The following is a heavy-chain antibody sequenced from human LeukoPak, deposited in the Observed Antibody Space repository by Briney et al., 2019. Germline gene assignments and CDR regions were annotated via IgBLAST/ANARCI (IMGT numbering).Heavy chain of an antibody. D-gene: IGHD3-22*01. J-gene: IGHJ4*02. CDR3: AHRKNYYDSSVFDN. CDR1: GFSLNTRGVG. V-gene: IGHV2-5*02. Sequence: SGPTLVNPTQTLTLTCTFSGFSLNTRGVGVGWIRQPPGRALEWLALIYWDDDRRYSPSLKSRLTITKDTSKNQVVLTMTNMDPVDTATYFCAHRKNYYDSSVFDNWGQGTLVTVSS. CDR2: IYWDDDR.